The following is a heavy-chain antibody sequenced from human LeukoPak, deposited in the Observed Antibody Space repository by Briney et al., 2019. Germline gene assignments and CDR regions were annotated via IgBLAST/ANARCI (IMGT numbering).Heavy chain of an antibody. D-gene: IGHD1-26*01. CDR3: ARSFSGSYPDFDY. CDR2: ISYDGSNE. J-gene: IGHJ4*02. CDR1: GFIFRSYA. V-gene: IGHV3-30*04. Sequence: GRSLRLSCAASGFIFRSYAMHGVRQAPGEGLEWVAVISYDGSNEYYADSLKGRFTISRDNSKNTLYLQMNSLRAEDTAVYYCARSFSGSYPDFDYWGQGTLVTVSS.